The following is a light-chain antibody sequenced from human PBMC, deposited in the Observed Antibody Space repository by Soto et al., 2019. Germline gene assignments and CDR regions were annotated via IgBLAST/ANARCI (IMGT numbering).Light chain of an antibody. V-gene: IGLV3-21*02. CDR3: QVWDSGSEHYV. J-gene: IGLJ1*01. CDR2: DDS. Sequence: SYELTQPPSVSVAPGQTARITCGGNNIRTKSVHWYQQKPGQAPVLVVCDDSDRPSGIPERFSGSNSGNTATLTISRVEAGDEDEYFCQVWDSGSEHYVFGAGTKVTVL. CDR1: NIRTKS.